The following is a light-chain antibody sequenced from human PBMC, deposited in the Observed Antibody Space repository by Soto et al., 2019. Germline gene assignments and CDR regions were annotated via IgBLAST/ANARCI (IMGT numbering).Light chain of an antibody. J-gene: IGLJ1*01. V-gene: IGLV2-23*01. Sequence: LTHPASGKGSPGQSLTISCTGTSSDVGSYNLVSWYQQHPGKAPKLMIYEGSKRLSGVSNRFSGSKSGNTASLTISGLQAEDEADYYCCSYAGSSTYVFGTGTKVTVL. CDR1: SSDVGSYNL. CDR2: EGS. CDR3: CSYAGSSTYV.